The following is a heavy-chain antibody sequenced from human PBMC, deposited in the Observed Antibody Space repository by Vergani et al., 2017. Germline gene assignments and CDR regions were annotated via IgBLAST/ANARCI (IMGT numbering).Heavy chain of an antibody. CDR3: ARGVRYRSSGGYGQAVDY. CDR2: ISGSGGST. CDR1: GFTFSSYA. D-gene: IGHD6-19*01. V-gene: IGHV3-23*01. Sequence: EVQLLESGGGLVQPGGSLRLSCAASGFTFSSYAMSWVRQAPGKGLEWVSAISGSGGSTYYADSVKGRFTISRDNSKNTLYLQMNSLRAEDTAVYYCARGVRYRSSGGYGQAVDYWGQGTLVTVSS. J-gene: IGHJ4*02.